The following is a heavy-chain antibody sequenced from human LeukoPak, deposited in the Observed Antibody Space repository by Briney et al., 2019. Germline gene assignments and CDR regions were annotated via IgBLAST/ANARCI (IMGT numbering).Heavy chain of an antibody. CDR1: GYTLTELS. CDR3: APDSWCRGGSCYWFDP. CDR2: FDPEDGET. J-gene: IGHJ5*02. V-gene: IGHV1-24*01. D-gene: IGHD2-15*01. Sequence: ASVKVSCKVSGYTLTELSMHWVRQAPGKGLEWMGGFDPEDGETIYAQKFQGRVTMTEDTSTDTAYMELSSLRSEDTAVYYCAPDSWCRGGSCYWFDPWGQGTLVTVSS.